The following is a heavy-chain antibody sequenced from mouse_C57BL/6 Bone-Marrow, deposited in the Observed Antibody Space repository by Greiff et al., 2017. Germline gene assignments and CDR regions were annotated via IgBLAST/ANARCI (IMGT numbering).Heavy chain of an antibody. CDR3: AIATVVATRDWYFDV. J-gene: IGHJ1*03. D-gene: IGHD1-1*01. CDR1: GYTFTSYW. V-gene: IGHV1-69*01. CDR2: IDPSDSYT. Sequence: QVQLQQPGAELAMPGASVKLSCKASGYTFTSYWMHWVKQRPGQGLEWIGEIDPSDSYTNYNQKFKGKATLTVDKSSSTAYMQLSSLTSEDSAVDYCAIATVVATRDWYFDVWGRGTTVTVSS.